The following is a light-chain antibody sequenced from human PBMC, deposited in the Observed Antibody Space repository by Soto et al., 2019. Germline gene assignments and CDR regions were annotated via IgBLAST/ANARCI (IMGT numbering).Light chain of an antibody. CDR3: QQYNQWPGT. CDR1: QSISSN. J-gene: IGKJ1*01. V-gene: IGKV3-15*01. CDR2: GAS. Sequence: EIVLTQSPATLSVSPGESATLSCRASQSISSNLAWYQQKPGQSPRLLIYGASSRATGVPVRFSGSGSGVAFTLTISGLKSEDFEVYHCQQYNQWPGTFGQGTKVDIK.